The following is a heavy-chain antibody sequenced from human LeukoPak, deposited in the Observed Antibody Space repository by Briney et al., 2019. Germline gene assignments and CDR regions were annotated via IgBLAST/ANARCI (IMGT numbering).Heavy chain of an antibody. CDR2: IYYTGTT. V-gene: IGHV4-59*08. D-gene: IGHD3-3*02. CDR3: ARLPLRSHFDY. Sequence: SETLSLTCTVSGGSISSYYWSWIRQPPGKGLEWIAYIYYTGTTNYNPSFKSRVTISVDTSKKQLSLKLSSVTAADTAVYYCARLPLRSHFDYWGQGTLVTVSS. CDR1: GGSISSYY. J-gene: IGHJ4*02.